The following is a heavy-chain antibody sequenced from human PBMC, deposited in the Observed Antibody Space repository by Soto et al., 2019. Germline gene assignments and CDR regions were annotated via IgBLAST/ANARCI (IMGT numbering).Heavy chain of an antibody. J-gene: IGHJ4*02. CDR1: GFTFSGYS. CDR2: ISSGSKTI. V-gene: IGHV3-48*02. D-gene: IGHD3-9*01. CDR3: EREDILGVRSFDY. Sequence: EVQLVESGGGLVQRGGSLRLSCAASGFTFSGYSVNWVRQAPGTGLEWVSYISSGSKTIYYAESVKGRFTVSSDNAMNAQYLQMNSRRDEDTAVYYCEREDILGVRSFDYWGQGSLVTVAS.